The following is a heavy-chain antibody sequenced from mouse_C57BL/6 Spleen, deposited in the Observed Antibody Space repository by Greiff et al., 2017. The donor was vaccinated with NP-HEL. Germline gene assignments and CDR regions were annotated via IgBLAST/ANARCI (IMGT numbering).Heavy chain of an antibody. V-gene: IGHV1-76*01. CDR3: ARSPVGAY. CDR2: IYPGSGNT. CDR1: GYTFTDYY. Sequence: QVQLKESGAELVRPGASVKLSCKASGYTFTDYYINWVKQRPGQGLEWIARIYPGSGNTYYNEKFKGKATLTAEKSSSTAYMQLSSLTSEDSAVYFCARSPVGAYWGQGTLVTVSA. J-gene: IGHJ3*01. D-gene: IGHD1-3*01.